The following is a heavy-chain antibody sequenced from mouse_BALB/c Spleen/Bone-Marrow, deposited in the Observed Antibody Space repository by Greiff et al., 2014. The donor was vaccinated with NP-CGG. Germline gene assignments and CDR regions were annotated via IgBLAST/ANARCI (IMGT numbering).Heavy chain of an antibody. CDR3: ARPRFAY. CDR2: ISSGGSYT. J-gene: IGHJ3*01. CDR1: GFTFSSYA. V-gene: IGHV5-9-3*01. Sequence: VQLQQSGGGLVKPGGPLKLSCAASGFTFSSYAMSWVRQTPEKRLEWVATISSGGSYTYYPDSVKGRFTISRDNAKNTLYLQMSSLRSEDTAMYYCARPRFAYWGQGTLVTVSA.